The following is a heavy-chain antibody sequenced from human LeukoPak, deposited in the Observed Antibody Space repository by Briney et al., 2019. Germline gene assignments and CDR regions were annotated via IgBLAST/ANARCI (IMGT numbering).Heavy chain of an antibody. Sequence: SETLSLTCTVSGGSVSRYYWSWIRQPPGKGLEWIGYIYHSGSTNYNPSLKSRVTISVDTSKNQFSLKLSFVTAADTAVYYCAKSLGDYFDYWGQGTLVTVSS. CDR1: GGSVSRYY. V-gene: IGHV4-59*02. CDR3: AKSLGDYFDY. CDR2: IYHSGST. J-gene: IGHJ4*02.